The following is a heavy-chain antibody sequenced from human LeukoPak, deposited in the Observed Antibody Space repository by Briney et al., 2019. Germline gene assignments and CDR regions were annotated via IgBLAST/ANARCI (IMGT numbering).Heavy chain of an antibody. CDR3: ARATYYYGSGSYFPFDY. J-gene: IGHJ4*02. D-gene: IGHD3-10*01. CDR1: GGTFSSYA. Sequence: SVKVSCKASGGTFSSYAISWVRQAPGQGLEWMGGIIPIFGTANYAQKFQGRVTITTDESTSTAYMELSSLRSEDTAVYYCARATYYYGSGSYFPFDYWGQGTLVTVSP. V-gene: IGHV1-69*05. CDR2: IIPIFGTA.